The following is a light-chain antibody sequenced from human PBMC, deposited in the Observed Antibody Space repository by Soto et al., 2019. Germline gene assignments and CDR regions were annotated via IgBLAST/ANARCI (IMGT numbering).Light chain of an antibody. CDR3: QQSYSTPRT. CDR1: QSISSY. J-gene: IGKJ1*01. V-gene: IGKV1-39*01. CDR2: AAS. Sequence: DIQMTQSPSSLSASVGDRVTITCRASQSISSYLNWYQQKPGIAPKLLIYAASSLQSGVPSRFSGSGSGTDFTLTISSLQPEDFATYYCQQSYSTPRTFDQGTKVEIK.